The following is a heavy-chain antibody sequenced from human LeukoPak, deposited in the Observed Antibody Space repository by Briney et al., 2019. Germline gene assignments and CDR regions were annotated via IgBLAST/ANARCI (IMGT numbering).Heavy chain of an antibody. J-gene: IGHJ6*02. CDR1: GYTFTSYD. CDR2: MNPNSGNT. Sequence: ASVKVSCKASGYTFTSYDINWVRQATGQGLEWMGWMNPNSGNTGYAQKFQGRVTMTRNTSISTAYMELSRLRSEDTAVYYCARGPNHYDFWSGDWKYYDYYGMDVWGQGTTVTVSS. V-gene: IGHV1-8*01. CDR3: ARGPNHYDFWSGDWKYYDYYGMDV. D-gene: IGHD3-3*01.